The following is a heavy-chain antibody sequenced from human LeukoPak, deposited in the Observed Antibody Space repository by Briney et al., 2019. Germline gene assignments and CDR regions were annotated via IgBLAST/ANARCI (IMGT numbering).Heavy chain of an antibody. CDR2: INPNSGGT. D-gene: IGHD2-15*01. V-gene: IGHV1-2*02. Sequence: ASVKVSCKASGYTFTGYYMHWVRQAPGQGLEWMGWINPNSGGTNYAQKFQGRATMTRDTSISTAYMELSRLRSDDTAVYYCARFIVVVVAATNSYYYYMDVWGKGTTVTVSS. J-gene: IGHJ6*03. CDR3: ARFIVVVVAATNSYYYYMDV. CDR1: GYTFTGYY.